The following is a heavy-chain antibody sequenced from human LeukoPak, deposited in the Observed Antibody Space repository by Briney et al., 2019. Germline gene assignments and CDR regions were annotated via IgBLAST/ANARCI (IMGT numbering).Heavy chain of an antibody. CDR2: INSDGSTT. Sequence: PGGSLRLSCAASGFTFRSYWMHWVRQTPGKGLVWVSRINSDGSTTTYADSVKGRFTISRDNAKNTLYLQMNSLKTEDTAVYYCTSTVVIGIAFDIWGQGTMVTVSS. CDR3: TSTVVIGIAFDI. V-gene: IGHV3-74*01. J-gene: IGHJ3*02. CDR1: GFTFRSYW. D-gene: IGHD3-22*01.